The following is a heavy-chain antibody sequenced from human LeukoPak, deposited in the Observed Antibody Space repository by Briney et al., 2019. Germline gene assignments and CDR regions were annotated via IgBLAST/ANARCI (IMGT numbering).Heavy chain of an antibody. D-gene: IGHD6-19*01. J-gene: IGHJ4*02. CDR2: ISPDGREK. Sequence: GVSLRLSCTASGFTSGDYCMSWLRQAPGKGLEWVINISPDGREKYFVDSVKGRFTISRDNAKNSLYLQMNSLRAEDTAVYYCARDGSGWSVYWGQGTLVTVSS. CDR1: GFTSGDYC. V-gene: IGHV3-7*01. CDR3: ARDGSGWSVY.